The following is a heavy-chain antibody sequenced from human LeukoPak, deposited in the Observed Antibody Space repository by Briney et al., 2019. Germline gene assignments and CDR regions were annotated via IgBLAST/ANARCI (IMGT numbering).Heavy chain of an antibody. CDR2: IKQEGSEK. V-gene: IGHV3-7*04. Sequence: PGGCLRPSWALYAFTVSSRWIRCVRQAPGEGRGWVANIKQEGSEKSYVDSVKGRFTISTDNAKNSLYLQMNRLRAEDTAVYYCARVLDEGIVGAMIFDYWGQGTLVTVSS. D-gene: IGHD1-26*01. J-gene: IGHJ4*02. CDR1: AFTVSSRW. CDR3: ARVLDEGIVGAMIFDY.